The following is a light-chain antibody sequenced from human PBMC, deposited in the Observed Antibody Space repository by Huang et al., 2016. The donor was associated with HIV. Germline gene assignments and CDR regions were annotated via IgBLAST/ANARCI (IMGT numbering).Light chain of an antibody. CDR2: AAS. CDR1: QNVGSN. CDR3: QQYNTWPPWA. V-gene: IGKV3-15*01. J-gene: IGKJ1*01. Sequence: EVLMTQSPDILSVSPGDRATFSCRASQNVGSNLAWYQQRPGQAPRLLIYAASTRATGVPARFRCGGSGTECTLTISRLQSEDFATYYCQQYNTWPPWAFGQGTTVEI.